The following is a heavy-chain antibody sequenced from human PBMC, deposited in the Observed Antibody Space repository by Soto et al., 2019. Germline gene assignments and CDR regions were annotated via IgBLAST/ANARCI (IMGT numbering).Heavy chain of an antibody. V-gene: IGHV1-69*01. J-gene: IGHJ5*02. Sequence: QVQLVQSGAEVKKPGSSVKVSCKASGGTFSSYAISWVRQAPGQGLEWMGGIIPIFGTANYAQKFQGRVTITADESTGTAYMELSSLRSEDTAVYYCARSFTGYSSDWYDNWGQGTLVTVSS. CDR2: IIPIFGTA. CDR3: ARSFTGYSSDWYDN. D-gene: IGHD6-19*01. CDR1: GGTFSSYA.